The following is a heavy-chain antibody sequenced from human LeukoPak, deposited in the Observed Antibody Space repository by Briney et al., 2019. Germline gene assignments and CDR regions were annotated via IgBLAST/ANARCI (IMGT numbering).Heavy chain of an antibody. V-gene: IGHV3-30-3*01. CDR2: ISYDGSKR. CDR1: GFTFSTYA. CDR3: VSFYETY. J-gene: IGHJ4*02. D-gene: IGHD2/OR15-2a*01. Sequence: GGSLRLSCAASGFTFSTYAVHWVRQAPGKGLEWVAVISYDGSKRYYADSVKGRFTISRDNSKNAFLQMNSLRAEDTAVYYCVSFYETYWGRGTLVTVSS.